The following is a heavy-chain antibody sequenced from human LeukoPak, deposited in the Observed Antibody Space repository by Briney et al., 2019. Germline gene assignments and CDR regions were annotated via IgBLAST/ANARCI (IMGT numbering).Heavy chain of an antibody. J-gene: IGHJ4*02. CDR3: ARSPKLGADSGYGLFDY. Sequence: ASVKVSCKASGYTFTSYDINWVRQATGQGLEWMGWMNPNSGNTGYAQKFQGRVTMTRNTSISTAYMELSSLRSEDTAVYYCARSPKLGADSGYGLFDYWGQGTLVTVSS. D-gene: IGHD5-12*01. V-gene: IGHV1-8*01. CDR1: GYTFTSYD. CDR2: MNPNSGNT.